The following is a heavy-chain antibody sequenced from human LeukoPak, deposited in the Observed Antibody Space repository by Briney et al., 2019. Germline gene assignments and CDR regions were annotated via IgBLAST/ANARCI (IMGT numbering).Heavy chain of an antibody. D-gene: IGHD3-22*01. J-gene: IGHJ3*02. CDR1: RFTFSSYA. Sequence: GGSLRLSRAASRFTFSSYAMSWVRQAPGRGLEWVSAISGSGGSTYYADSVWGGFTISRDNSKNTLYLQMNSLRAKDTAVYYCAKENYYESSGYSFGDAFDIWGQGTMVTVSS. CDR2: ISGSGGST. V-gene: IGHV3-23*01. CDR3: AKENYYESSGYSFGDAFDI.